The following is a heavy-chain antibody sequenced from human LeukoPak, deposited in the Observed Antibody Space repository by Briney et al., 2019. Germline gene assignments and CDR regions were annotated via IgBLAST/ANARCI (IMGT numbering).Heavy chain of an antibody. CDR2: IAYDGSNK. V-gene: IGHV3-30*03. CDR3: ARDVSGSYSFDN. Sequence: PGGSLRLSCGASGLTFSSHGMHWVRQAPGKGLEVGAVIAYDGSNKYYADSVEGRFTISRDNSKNTLYLQMNCLRPEDTAVYYCARDVSGSYSFDNWGQGSLVTVSS. J-gene: IGHJ4*02. CDR1: GLTFSSHG. D-gene: IGHD1-26*01.